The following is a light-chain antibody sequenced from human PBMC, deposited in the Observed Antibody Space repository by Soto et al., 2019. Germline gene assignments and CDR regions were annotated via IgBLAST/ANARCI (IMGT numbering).Light chain of an antibody. CDR3: NSYTTSGAIV. CDR2: DVA. Sequence: QSALTQPASVSGSPGQSITISCTGTSSDIGGYNFVSWYQQHPGNAPNLIIYDVASRPSGVSARFSGSKSGNAASLTISGLQAEDEALYYCNSYTTSGAIVFGGGTKVTVL. J-gene: IGLJ3*02. V-gene: IGLV2-14*03. CDR1: SSDIGGYNF.